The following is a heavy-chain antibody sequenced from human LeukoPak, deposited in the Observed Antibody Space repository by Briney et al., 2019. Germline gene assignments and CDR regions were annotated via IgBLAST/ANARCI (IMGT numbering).Heavy chain of an antibody. CDR1: GFTFGNYA. CDR2: FSGSGDST. V-gene: IGHV3-23*01. J-gene: IGHJ4*02. Sequence: PGGSLRLSCVASGFTFGNYAMTWVRQAPGKGLEWVSTFSGSGDSTYYADSVKGRFTISRDNSMNTLYLQMNSLRAEDTAIYYCAKEGFLEWFLFDYWGQGTLVTVSS. D-gene: IGHD3-3*01. CDR3: AKEGFLEWFLFDY.